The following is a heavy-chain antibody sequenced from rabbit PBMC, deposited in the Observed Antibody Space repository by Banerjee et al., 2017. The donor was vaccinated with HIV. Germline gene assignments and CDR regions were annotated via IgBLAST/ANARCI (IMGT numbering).Heavy chain of an antibody. CDR2: IAAGSSGSI. V-gene: IGHV1S40*01. D-gene: IGHD6-1*01. J-gene: IGHJ6*01. CDR3: ARGADYAGYGYSL. Sequence: QQLEESGGGLVKPGASLTLTCTASGFSFSSSSYMYWVRQAPGKGLEWIATIAAGSSGSIWYASWAKGRFTISKTSSTTVTLQMTSLTAADTATYFCARGADYAGYGYSLWGPGTLVHRL. CDR1: GFSFSSSSY.